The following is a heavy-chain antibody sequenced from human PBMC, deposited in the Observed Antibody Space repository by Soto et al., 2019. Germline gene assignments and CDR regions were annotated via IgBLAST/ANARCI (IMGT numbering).Heavy chain of an antibody. V-gene: IGHV1-69*13. Sequence: SVKVSCKASGGTFSSYAISWVRQAPGQGLEWMGGIIPIFGTANYAQKFQGRVTITADESTSTAYMELSSLRSEDTAVYYCAKNSYGYDYYYGMDVWGQGTTVTVSS. J-gene: IGHJ6*02. D-gene: IGHD5-18*01. CDR3: AKNSYGYDYYYGMDV. CDR2: IIPIFGTA. CDR1: GGTFSSYA.